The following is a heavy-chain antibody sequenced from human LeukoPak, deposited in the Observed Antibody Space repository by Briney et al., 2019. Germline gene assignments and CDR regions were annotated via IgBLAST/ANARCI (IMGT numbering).Heavy chain of an antibody. CDR3: ARLCQVTTCAKFEY. J-gene: IGHJ4*02. Sequence: SENLSLTFTFPGDFLRCGDYYRGWIRHSLGKGLTLIGSTYYSGSTLYNASFESRVTMSVDTSKNQFSLKLRSVTAADTAVYYCARLCQVTTCAKFEYWGQGILVTVSS. V-gene: IGHV4-39*01. CDR2: TYYSGST. CDR1: GDFLRCGDYY. D-gene: IGHD4-17*01.